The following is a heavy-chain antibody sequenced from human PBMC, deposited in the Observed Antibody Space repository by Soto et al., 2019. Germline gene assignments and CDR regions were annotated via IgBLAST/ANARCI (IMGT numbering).Heavy chain of an antibody. Sequence: PSETLSLTCTVSGGSFSSGSYYWSWIRQPPGKGLEWIGYIYYSGSTNYNPSLKSRVTISVDTTKNQFSLKLSSVTAADTAVYYCARDQVVGYCSSTSCYGGYYYYGMDVWGQGTTVTVSS. J-gene: IGHJ6*02. D-gene: IGHD2-2*01. V-gene: IGHV4-61*01. CDR3: ARDQVVGYCSSTSCYGGYYYYGMDV. CDR2: IYYSGST. CDR1: GGSFSSGSYY.